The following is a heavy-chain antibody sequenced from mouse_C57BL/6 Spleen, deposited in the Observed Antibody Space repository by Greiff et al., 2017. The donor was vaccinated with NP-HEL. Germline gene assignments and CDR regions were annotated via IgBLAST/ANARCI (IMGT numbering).Heavy chain of an antibody. CDR1: GFSLTSYG. J-gene: IGHJ3*01. Sequence: QVQLKQSGPGLVAPSQSLSITCTVSGFSLTSYGVDWVRQSPGKGLEWLGVIWGVGSTNYNSALKSRLSISKDNSKSQVFLKMNSLQTDDTAMYYCASGEGWLRFAYWGQGTLVTVSA. V-gene: IGHV2-6*01. CDR3: ASGEGWLRFAY. D-gene: IGHD2-3*01. CDR2: IWGVGST.